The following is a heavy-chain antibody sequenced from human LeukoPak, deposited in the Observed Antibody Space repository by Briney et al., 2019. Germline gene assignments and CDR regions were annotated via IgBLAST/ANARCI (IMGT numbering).Heavy chain of an antibody. CDR3: AKGSGDYIDYFNN. D-gene: IGHD4-17*01. V-gene: IGHV3-23*01. J-gene: IGHJ4*02. CDR2: ISGSGGST. Sequence: PGGSLRLSCAASGFTFSSYAMSWVRQAPGKWLEWVSSISGSGGSTYYADSVKGRFTISRDNSKNTLYLQMNSLRAEDTAVYYCAKGSGDYIDYFNNWGQGTLVTVSS. CDR1: GFTFSSYA.